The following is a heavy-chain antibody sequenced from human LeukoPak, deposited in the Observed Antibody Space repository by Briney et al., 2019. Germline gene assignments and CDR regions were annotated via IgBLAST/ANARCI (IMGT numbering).Heavy chain of an antibody. CDR3: ATQTTVPLQGPYYYYGMDV. CDR1: GYTLTELS. J-gene: IGHJ6*02. D-gene: IGHD4-17*01. V-gene: IGHV1-24*01. CDR2: FDPEDGET. Sequence: GASVKVSCKVSGYTLTELSMHWVRQAPGKGLEWMGGFDPEDGETIYAQKFQGRVTMTEDTSTDTAYMELSSLRSEDTAVYYCATQTTVPLQGPYYYYGMDVWGQGTTVTVSS.